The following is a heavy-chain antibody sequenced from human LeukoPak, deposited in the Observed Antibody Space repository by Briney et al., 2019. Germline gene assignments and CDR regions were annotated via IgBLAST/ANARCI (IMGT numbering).Heavy chain of an antibody. J-gene: IGHJ5*02. CDR2: IYHSGST. CDR3: ARGRGKYYGSGSYYQGWFDP. CDR1: GGSISSGGYS. V-gene: IGHV4-30-2*01. Sequence: SETLSLTCAVSGGSISSGGYSWSWIRQPPGKGLEWIVYIYHSGSTYYNPSLKSRVTISVDRSKNQFSLKLSSVTAADTAVYYCARGRGKYYGSGSYYQGWFDPWGQGTLVTVSS. D-gene: IGHD3-10*01.